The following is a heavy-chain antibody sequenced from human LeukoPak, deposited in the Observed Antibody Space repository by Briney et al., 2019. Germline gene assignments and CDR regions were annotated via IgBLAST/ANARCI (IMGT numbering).Heavy chain of an antibody. Sequence: SQTLSLTCTVSGGSISSGNYYWSWIRQPAGKGLEWIGRIYTSGSTNYNLSRKSRFTISVNTSKNQFSLKLSSVTAADTAVYYCARNIPARPQDYWGQGTLVTVSS. CDR1: GGSISSGNYY. CDR2: IYTSGST. V-gene: IGHV4-61*02. D-gene: IGHD6-6*01. J-gene: IGHJ4*02. CDR3: ARNIPARPQDY.